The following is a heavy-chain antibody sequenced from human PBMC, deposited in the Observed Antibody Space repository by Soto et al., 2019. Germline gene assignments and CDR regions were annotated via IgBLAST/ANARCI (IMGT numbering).Heavy chain of an antibody. D-gene: IGHD3-22*01. V-gene: IGHV4-30-2*05. J-gene: IGHJ6*02. Sequence: SETLSLTCAVSGGSISSGGYSWSWIRQPPGKGLEWIGYIYHSGSTYYNPSLKSRVTISVDTSKNQFSLKLSSVTAADTAVYYCARGSTYYDSSGPLDVWGQGTTLTVSS. CDR3: ARGSTYYDSSGPLDV. CDR1: GGSISSGGYS. CDR2: IYHSGST.